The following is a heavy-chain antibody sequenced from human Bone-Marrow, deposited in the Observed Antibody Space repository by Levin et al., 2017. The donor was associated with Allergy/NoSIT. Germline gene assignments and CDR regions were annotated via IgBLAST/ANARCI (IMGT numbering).Heavy chain of an antibody. J-gene: IGHJ4*02. CDR3: ARNVPLTANGY. D-gene: IGHD2-8*01. CDR2: IYSGGTT. Sequence: PVASVKVSCAVSGFTVYNNYMSWVRQAPGKGLEWVSLIYSGGTTQYADSVKGRFTISRDSSKNTLYLQMNSLTPEDTAMYYCARNVPLTANGYWGQGTLVTVSS. V-gene: IGHV3-66*01. CDR1: GFTVYNNY.